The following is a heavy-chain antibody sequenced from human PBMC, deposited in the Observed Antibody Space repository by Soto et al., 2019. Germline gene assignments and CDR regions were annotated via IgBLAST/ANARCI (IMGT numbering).Heavy chain of an antibody. CDR3: ARVLYGYNSRAPFDY. CDR1: GGTFSSYA. V-gene: IGHV1-69*13. CDR2: IIPIFGTA. D-gene: IGHD5-12*01. J-gene: IGHJ4*02. Sequence: SVKVSCKASGGTFSSYAISWVRQAPGQGLEWMGGIIPIFGTANYARKFQGRVTITADESTSTAYMELSSLRSEDTAVYYCARVLYGYNSRAPFDYRGQGALVTVSS.